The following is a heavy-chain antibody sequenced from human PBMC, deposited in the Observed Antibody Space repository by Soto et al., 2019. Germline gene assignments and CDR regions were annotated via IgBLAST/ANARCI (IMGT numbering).Heavy chain of an antibody. D-gene: IGHD3-10*01. J-gene: IGHJ6*02. CDR1: GYTFTSYY. CDR3: ARGESVAGFGVPVPLYYGMDV. V-gene: IGHV1-46*01. CDR2: INPSGGST. Sequence: SVKVSCKASGYTFTSYYMHWVRQAPGQGLEWMGIINPSGGSTSYAQKFQGRVTMTRDTSTSTVYMELSSLRSEDTAVYYCARGESVAGFGVPVPLYYGMDVWGQGTTVTVSS.